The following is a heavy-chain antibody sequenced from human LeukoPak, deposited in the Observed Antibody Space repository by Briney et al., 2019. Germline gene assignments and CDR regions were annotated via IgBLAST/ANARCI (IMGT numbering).Heavy chain of an antibody. CDR2: IHRSGLS. CDR3: ARIDRGIINLYYYSYHMDV. V-gene: IGHV4-4*08. J-gene: IGHJ6*03. D-gene: IGHD3-10*01. CDR1: GGSTSNYY. Sequence: SQTLSLTCPVPGGSTSNYYWTWIRQPPGEGLDWLGFIHRSGLSVNNPSLKSRVAILLDTPKNQLSLKLGSVTAADTAVYYCARIDRGIINLYYYSYHMDVWGKGITVTVSS.